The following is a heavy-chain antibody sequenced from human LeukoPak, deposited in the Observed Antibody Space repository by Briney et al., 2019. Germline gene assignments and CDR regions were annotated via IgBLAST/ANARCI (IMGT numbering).Heavy chain of an antibody. CDR2: IYYSGTT. V-gene: IGHV4-59*01. CDR3: AQKAPFSPTYSQQ. J-gene: IGHJ1*01. CDR1: GGSITSYF. Sequence: SETLSVTCTVSGGSITSYFWSWIRQPPGRRLEWIGYIYYSGTTNYNPSLKSRVTISADTPKNQFSLRLTSVTAADTAVYYCAQKAPFSPTYSQQWGQGTLVTVSS. D-gene: IGHD2/OR15-2a*01.